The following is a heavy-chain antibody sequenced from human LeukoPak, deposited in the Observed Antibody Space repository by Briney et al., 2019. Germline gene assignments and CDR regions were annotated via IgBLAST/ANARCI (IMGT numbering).Heavy chain of an antibody. J-gene: IGHJ5*02. CDR1: GYTFTGYY. CDR2: INPNSGGT. CDR3: ARDLVAGTGNWFDP. D-gene: IGHD6-19*01. V-gene: IGHV1-2*02. Sequence: ASVKVSCKASGYTFTGYYMHWVRQAPGQGLEWMGWINPNSGGTNYAQKFQGRVTMTRDTSISTAYMELSRLRSDDTAAYYCARDLVAGTGNWFDPWGQGTLVTVSS.